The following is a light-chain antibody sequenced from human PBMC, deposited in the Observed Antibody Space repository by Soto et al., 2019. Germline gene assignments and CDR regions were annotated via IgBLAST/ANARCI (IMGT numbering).Light chain of an antibody. J-gene: IGLJ1*01. V-gene: IGLV2-14*01. CDR2: DVS. Sequence: QSALSQPASVSGSPGQSITISCTGTSSDVGRYNYVSWYQQHPGKAPKLTIYDVSNRPSGVSSRFSGSKSGNTASLTISGLQAEDEADYYCGSFTSSSTYVFGTGTKVTVL. CDR1: SSDVGRYNY. CDR3: GSFTSSSTYV.